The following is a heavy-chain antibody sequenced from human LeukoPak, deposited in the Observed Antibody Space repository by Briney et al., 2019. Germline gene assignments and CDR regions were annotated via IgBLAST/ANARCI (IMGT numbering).Heavy chain of an antibody. CDR3: ARCSGTWAEYFHH. Sequence: GGSLRLSCAASGFTVSNNYMSWVRQAPGKWLGWDSVIDKSGSTYYAESGKGRFTISRDSSRNTVYLQVNSLRAEDTAVYYCARCSGTWAEYFHHWGQGILVTVSS. CDR2: IDKSGST. CDR1: GFTVSNNY. V-gene: IGHV3-53*01. D-gene: IGHD6-25*01. J-gene: IGHJ1*01.